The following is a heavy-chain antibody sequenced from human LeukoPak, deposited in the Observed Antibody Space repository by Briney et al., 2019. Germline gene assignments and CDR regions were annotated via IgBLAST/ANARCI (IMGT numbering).Heavy chain of an antibody. CDR1: GGSISSYY. J-gene: IGHJ2*01. V-gene: IGHV4-59*08. D-gene: IGHD7-27*01. Sequence: SETLSLTCTVSGGSISSYYWSWIRQPPGKGLEWIGYIYYSGSTNYNPSLKGRVTISVDTSKNQCSLKLSSVTAADTAVYYCARPKLGSWYFDLWGRGTLVTVSS. CDR2: IYYSGST. CDR3: ARPKLGSWYFDL.